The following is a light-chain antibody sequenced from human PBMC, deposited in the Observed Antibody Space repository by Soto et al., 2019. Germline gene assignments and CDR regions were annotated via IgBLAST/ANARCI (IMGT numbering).Light chain of an antibody. Sequence: NFMLTQPYSVSESPEKTVTISCTRSSGSIASNYVQWYQQRPGSSPTTVIYEDNQRPSGVPDRFSGSIDSSSNSASLTISGLKTEDEADYYCQSYDSSSVVFGGGTKLTVL. CDR1: SGSIASNY. J-gene: IGLJ2*01. V-gene: IGLV6-57*01. CDR2: EDN. CDR3: QSYDSSSVV.